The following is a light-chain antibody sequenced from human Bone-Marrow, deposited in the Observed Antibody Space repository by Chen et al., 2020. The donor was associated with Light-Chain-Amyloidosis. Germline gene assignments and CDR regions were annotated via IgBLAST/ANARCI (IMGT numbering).Light chain of an antibody. V-gene: IGKV3-20*01. CDR2: GSS. CDR3: QQYGTSPLT. CDR1: QTIISNY. Sequence: EIVLTQSPGTLSLSPGEGANLSCRASQTIISNYLTWYQQKFGQSPSLLIYGSSSRATGIPDRFTGSGSGTDFTLTINRLEPEDFEMYYCQQYGTSPLTFGGGTKVEIK. J-gene: IGKJ4*01.